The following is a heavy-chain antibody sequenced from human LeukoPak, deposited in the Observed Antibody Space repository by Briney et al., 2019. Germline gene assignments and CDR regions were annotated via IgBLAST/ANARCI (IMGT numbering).Heavy chain of an antibody. CDR2: IIPIFGTA. CDR3: AECSSTSCYFGNILNMAFDI. D-gene: IGHD2-2*01. CDR1: GGTFSSYA. V-gene: IGHV1-69*13. Sequence: SVKVSCKASGGTFSSYAISWVRQAPGQGLEWMGGIIPIFGTANYAQKVQGRVTITADGSTSTAYMELSSLRSEDTAVYYCAECSSTSCYFGNILNMAFDIWGQGTMVTVSS. J-gene: IGHJ3*02.